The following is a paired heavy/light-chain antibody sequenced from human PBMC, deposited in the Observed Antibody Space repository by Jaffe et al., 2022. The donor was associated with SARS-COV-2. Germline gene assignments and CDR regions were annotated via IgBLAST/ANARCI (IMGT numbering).Heavy chain of an antibody. CDR1: GGSISSSNW. V-gene: IGHV4-4*02. Sequence: QVQLQESGPGLVKPSGTLSLTCAVSGGSISSSNWWSWVRQPPGKGLEWIGEIYHSGSTNYNPSLKSRVTISVDKSKNQFSLKLSSVTAADTAVYYCASAAGRDILTGYYRRWFDPWGQGTLVTVSS. CDR3: ASAAGRDILTGYYRRWFDP. CDR2: IYHSGST. D-gene: IGHD3-9*01. J-gene: IGHJ5*02.
Light chain of an antibody. CDR2: WAS. Sequence: DIVMTQSPDSLAVSLGERATINCKSSQSVLYSSNNKNYLAWYQQKPGQPPKLLIYWASTRESGVPDRFSGSGSGTDFTLTISSLQAEDVAVYYCQQYYSTPPAFGQGTKVEIK. V-gene: IGKV4-1*01. CDR1: QSVLYSSNNKNY. CDR3: QQYYSTPPA. J-gene: IGKJ1*01.